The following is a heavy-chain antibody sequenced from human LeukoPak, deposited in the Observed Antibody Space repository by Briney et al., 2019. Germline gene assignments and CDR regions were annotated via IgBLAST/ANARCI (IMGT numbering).Heavy chain of an antibody. D-gene: IGHD4-17*01. CDR3: VKASVTTTRYFYYMDV. V-gene: IGHV3-23*01. CDR1: GFTFSDFA. J-gene: IGHJ6*03. Sequence: GGSLRLSCATSGFTFSDFAMNWVRQAPGKGLEWVSTLSDSGVRTYYADSVKGRFTISRYNSKKTLYLQMKSLRAEDTAVYYCVKASVTTTRYFYYMDVWGKGTTVTVSS. CDR2: LSDSGVRT.